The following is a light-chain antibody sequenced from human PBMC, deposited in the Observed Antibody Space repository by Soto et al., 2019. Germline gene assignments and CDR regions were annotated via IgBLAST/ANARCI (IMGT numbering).Light chain of an antibody. J-gene: IGKJ4*01. Sequence: EIVMTQSPATVSLSPGERATLSCRASQSISSSLAWYQQKPGQAPTLLIYGASTRATGIPATFSGSGSGTEFTLSISSLQSEDFAVYYCQQYYMWPLTFGGWTKLEIK. CDR2: GAS. V-gene: IGKV3-15*01. CDR1: QSISSS. CDR3: QQYYMWPLT.